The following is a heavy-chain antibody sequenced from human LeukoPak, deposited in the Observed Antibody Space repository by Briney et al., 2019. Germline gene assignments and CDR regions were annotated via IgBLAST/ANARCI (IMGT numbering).Heavy chain of an antibody. CDR1: GFSFSKYW. D-gene: IGHD3-9*01. J-gene: IGHJ4*02. CDR2: IKEDGTHT. Sequence: PGGSLRLSCAASGFSFSKYWMHWVRQTPGAGLVWVSRIKEDGTHTSYADSVKGRFTISRDNARNTVFLQMNSLRAEDTAVYYCARDFDMGITPGDDFDFWGQGTLVTVSS. CDR3: ARDFDMGITPGDDFDF. V-gene: IGHV3-74*01.